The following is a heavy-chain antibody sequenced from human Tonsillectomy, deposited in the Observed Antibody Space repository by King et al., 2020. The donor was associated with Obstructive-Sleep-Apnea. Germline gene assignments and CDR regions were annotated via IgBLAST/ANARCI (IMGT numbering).Heavy chain of an antibody. CDR1: GFTFSSYA. CDR3: ARDKAACKLLLLDY. D-gene: IGHD1-26*01. J-gene: IGHJ4*02. V-gene: IGHV3-23*04. CDR2: ISGSGGTT. Sequence: VQLVESGGGLVHPGGSLRLSCVASGFTFSSYAMSWVRQAPGKGLEWVSAISGSGGTTYYADSVKGRFTISRDSSKNTLYLQMNSLRAEDTAVYYCARDKAACKLLLLDYWGQGTLVTVSS.